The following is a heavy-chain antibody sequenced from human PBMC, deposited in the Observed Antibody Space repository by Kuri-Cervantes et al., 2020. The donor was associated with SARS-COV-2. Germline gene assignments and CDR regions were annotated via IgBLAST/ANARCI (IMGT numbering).Heavy chain of an antibody. V-gene: IGHV3-7*01. CDR1: GFTFSSYW. D-gene: IGHD3-3*01. Sequence: GESLKISCAASGFTFSSYWMSWVRQAPGKGLEWVANIKQDGSEKYYVDSVKGRFTISRDNAKNSLYLQMSSLRAEDTAVYYCARDRNYDFWSGYHDAFDIWGQGTMVTVSS. CDR3: ARDRNYDFWSGYHDAFDI. CDR2: IKQDGSEK. J-gene: IGHJ3*02.